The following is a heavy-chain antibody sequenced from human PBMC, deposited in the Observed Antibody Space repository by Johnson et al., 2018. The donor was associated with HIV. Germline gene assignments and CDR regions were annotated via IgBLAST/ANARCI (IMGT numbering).Heavy chain of an antibody. CDR3: ARAEGLTGRNAFDS. Sequence: QVQLVESGGGVVQPGTSLRLSCAASGFTFSSFAMHWVRQAPGKGLEWVAVISYDGSNKYYADSVKGRFTISRDNSKNSLYLQMNTLRAEDTAVYYCARAEGLTGRNAFDSWGQGTMVTVSS. J-gene: IGHJ3*02. CDR2: ISYDGSNK. CDR1: GFTFSSFA. V-gene: IGHV3-30-3*01. D-gene: IGHD1-20*01.